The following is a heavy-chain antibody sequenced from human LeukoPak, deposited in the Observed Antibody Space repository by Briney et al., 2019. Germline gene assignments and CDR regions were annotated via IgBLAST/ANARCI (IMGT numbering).Heavy chain of an antibody. CDR3: ARGRTNGSGSYPFDY. Sequence: SETLSLTCIVSGDSITGGSFYWGWVRQSPGKGLEWIGSIYYSGNIYNNPSLKSRVTISVDTSKNQFSLKLSSVTAADTAVYYCARGRTNGSGSYPFDYWGQGTLVTVSS. CDR2: IYYSGNI. J-gene: IGHJ4*02. CDR1: GDSITGGSFY. D-gene: IGHD3-10*01. V-gene: IGHV4-39*07.